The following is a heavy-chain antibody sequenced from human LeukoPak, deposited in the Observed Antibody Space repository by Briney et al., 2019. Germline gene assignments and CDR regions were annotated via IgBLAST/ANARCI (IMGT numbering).Heavy chain of an antibody. D-gene: IGHD3-10*01. V-gene: IGHV3-23*01. CDR1: GFTFSSYA. Sequence: GGSLRLSCAASGFTFSSYAMSWVRQAPGKGREWVSAISASGGSTSYADSVKGRFTISRDNSKNTLFLQMNSLRAEDTAIYYCAKDGYYYGSGSHHYDYWGQGTLATVSS. J-gene: IGHJ4*02. CDR3: AKDGYYYGSGSHHYDY. CDR2: ISASGGST.